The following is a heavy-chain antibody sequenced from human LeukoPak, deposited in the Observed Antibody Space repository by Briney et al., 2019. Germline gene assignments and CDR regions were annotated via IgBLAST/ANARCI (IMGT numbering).Heavy chain of an antibody. CDR2: ISYDGSNK. CDR1: GFTFSSYA. V-gene: IGHV3-30*04. J-gene: IGHJ4*01. CDR3: ARDDSGYENYFDY. Sequence: GGSLRLSCAASGFTFSSYAMHWVRQAPGKGLEWVAVISYDGSNKYYADSVKGRFTISRDNSKNTLYLQMNSLRAEDTAVYYFARDDSGYENYFDYWGHGTLVTDSS. D-gene: IGHD5-12*01.